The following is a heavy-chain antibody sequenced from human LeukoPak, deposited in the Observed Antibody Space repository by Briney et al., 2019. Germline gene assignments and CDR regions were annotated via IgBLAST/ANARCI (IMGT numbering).Heavy chain of an antibody. D-gene: IGHD6-19*01. CDR1: GGSISSYY. CDR3: ARYLVAGYYYYYGMDV. Sequence: SETLSLTCTVSGGSISSYYWSWIRQPPGEGLEWIGYTYYSGSTNYNPSLKSRVTISVDTSKNQFSLKLSSVTAADTAVYYCARYLVAGYYYYYGMDVWGQGTTVTVSS. V-gene: IGHV4-59*08. CDR2: TYYSGST. J-gene: IGHJ6*02.